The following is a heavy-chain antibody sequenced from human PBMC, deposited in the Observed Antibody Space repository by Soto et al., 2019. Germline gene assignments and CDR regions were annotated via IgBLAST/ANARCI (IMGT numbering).Heavy chain of an antibody. J-gene: IGHJ4*02. CDR2: ISYDGSNK. CDR1: GFTFSSYG. Sequence: QVQLVESGGGVVQPGRSLRLSCAASGFTFSSYGMHWVRQAPGKGLEWVAVISYDGSNKYYADSVKGRFTISRDNSKNTLYLQMNSLRAEDTAVYYCAKDLWWEGAFASWGQGTLVTVSS. D-gene: IGHD1-26*01. V-gene: IGHV3-30*18. CDR3: AKDLWWEGAFAS.